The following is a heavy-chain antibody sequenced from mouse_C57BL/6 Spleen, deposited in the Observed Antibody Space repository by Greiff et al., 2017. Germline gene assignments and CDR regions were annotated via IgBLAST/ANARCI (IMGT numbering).Heavy chain of an antibody. J-gene: IGHJ2*01. CDR3: VLDSSGYGYYFDY. CDR2: IRSKSNNYAT. CDR1: GFSFNTYA. D-gene: IGHD3-2*02. V-gene: IGHV10-1*01. Sequence: DVKLVESGGGLVQPKGSLKLSCAASGFSFNTYAMNWVRQAPGKGLEWVARIRSKSNNYATYYADSVKDRFTISRDDSESMLYLQMNNLKTEDTAMYYCVLDSSGYGYYFDYWGQGTTLTVSS.